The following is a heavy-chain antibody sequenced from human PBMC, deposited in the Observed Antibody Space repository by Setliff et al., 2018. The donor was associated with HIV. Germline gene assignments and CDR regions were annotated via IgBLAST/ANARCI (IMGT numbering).Heavy chain of an antibody. V-gene: IGHV3-48*03. D-gene: IGHD5-18*01. CDR2: ISSSGSTI. CDR3: ARESYNYGYND. CDR1: GFTFSSYE. Sequence: GGSLRLSCAASGFTFSSYEMNWVRQAPGKGLEWVSYISSSGSTIYYADSVKGRFITFRDNAKNSLYLQMNSLRAEDTAVYYCARESYNYGYNDLGQGTLVTVSS. J-gene: IGHJ4*02.